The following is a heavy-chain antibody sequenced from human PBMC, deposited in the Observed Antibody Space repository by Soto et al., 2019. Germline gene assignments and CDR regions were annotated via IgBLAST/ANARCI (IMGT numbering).Heavy chain of an antibody. CDR1: GFTFSGYW. J-gene: IGHJ4*02. V-gene: IGHV3-7*03. CDR3: ATGRDGYNHYFDY. D-gene: IGHD5-12*01. CDR2: IEHGGGEK. Sequence: GSLRLSCAASGFTFSGYWMSWVRQAPGKGLEWVANIEHGGGEKNYVDSVKGRFTISRDNTKNSVYLQMNSLRSEDTAVYYCATGRDGYNHYFDYWGQGALVTVSS.